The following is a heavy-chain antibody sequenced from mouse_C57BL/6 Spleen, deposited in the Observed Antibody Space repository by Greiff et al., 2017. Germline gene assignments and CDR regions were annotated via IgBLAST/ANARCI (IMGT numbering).Heavy chain of an antibody. CDR3: ARGAIYDGYDNYFDY. Sequence: DVKLVESGGGLVKPGGSLKLSCAASGFTFSDYGMHWVRQAPEKGLEWVAYISSGSSTIYYADTVKGRFTISRDNAKNTLFLQMTSLRSEDTAMYYCARGAIYDGYDNYFDYWGQGTTLTVSS. CDR2: ISSGSSTI. CDR1: GFTFSDYG. V-gene: IGHV5-17*01. D-gene: IGHD2-3*01. J-gene: IGHJ2*01.